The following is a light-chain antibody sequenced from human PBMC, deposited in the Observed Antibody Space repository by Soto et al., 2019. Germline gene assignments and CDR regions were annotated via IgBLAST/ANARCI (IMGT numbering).Light chain of an antibody. CDR2: WVS. CDR3: MQGTHWPRT. Sequence: DVEMTQSPLSLPVTLGQPASISCRSSQSLVDSDGNTYLNWFHQRPGQSPRRLIYWVSYRDSGVPDRFSGSGSGTDFTLKISRVEAEDIGVYYCMQGTHWPRTFGQGTRVEVE. J-gene: IGKJ1*01. V-gene: IGKV2-30*01. CDR1: QSLVDSDGNTY.